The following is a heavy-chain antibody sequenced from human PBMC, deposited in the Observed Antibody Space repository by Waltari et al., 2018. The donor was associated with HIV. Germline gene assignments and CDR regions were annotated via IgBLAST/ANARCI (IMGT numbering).Heavy chain of an antibody. CDR1: GYTFTGYS. CDR3: GRYICNGGRCYSCDFDY. J-gene: IGHJ4*02. Sequence: QVQLVQSGAEVTKPGASVKVSCKASGYTFTGYSMHWVRQAPGQGLEWMGWINPDNGGKKYAQKFQGSVTMTRDTSISTAYMELSRRRSEVTAVYYGGRYICNGGRCYSCDFDYWGQGTLVTVSS. D-gene: IGHD2-15*01. CDR2: INPDNGGK. V-gene: IGHV1-2*02.